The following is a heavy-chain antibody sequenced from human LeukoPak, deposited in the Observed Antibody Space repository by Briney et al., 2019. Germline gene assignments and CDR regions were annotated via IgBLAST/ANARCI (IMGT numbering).Heavy chain of an antibody. CDR3: ARWLISRRFDF. CDR1: GFTFSAYS. D-gene: IGHD6-19*01. J-gene: IGHJ4*02. CDR2: ISSSSSVI. Sequence: PGGSLRLSCAASGFTFSAYSMNWVRQAPGKGLEWGSYISSSSSVIYYADSVKGRFTISRDNAKDSLFLQMNCLRAEDTAVYFCARWLISRRFDFWGQGTLVTVSS. V-gene: IGHV3-48*04.